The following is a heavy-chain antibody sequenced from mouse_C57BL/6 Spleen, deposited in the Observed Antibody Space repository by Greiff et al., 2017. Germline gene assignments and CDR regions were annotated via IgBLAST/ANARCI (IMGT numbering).Heavy chain of an antibody. CDR2: ISYDGSN. D-gene: IGHD1-1*01. Sequence: EVQLQQSGPGLVKPSQSLSLTCSVTGYSITSGYYWNWIRQFPGNKLEWMGYISYDGSNNYNPSLKNRISITRDTSKNQFFLKLNSVTTEDTATYYCAYYGSSYYAMDYWGQGTSVTVSS. V-gene: IGHV3-6*01. CDR3: AYYGSSYYAMDY. J-gene: IGHJ4*01. CDR1: GYSITSGYY.